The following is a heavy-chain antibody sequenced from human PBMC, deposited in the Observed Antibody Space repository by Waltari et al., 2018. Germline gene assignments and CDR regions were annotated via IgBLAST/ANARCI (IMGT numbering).Heavy chain of an antibody. CDR3: ARRDYYDSSDNDY. CDR2: ISNSSSYI. Sequence: EVQLVESGGGLVKPEGSLRLYCAASGFTFSSYSMNWVRQDPGKGLEWVSSISNSSSYIYYADSVKGRFTISRDNAKNSLYLQMNSLRAEDTAVYYCARRDYYDSSDNDYWGQGTLVTVSS. CDR1: GFTFSSYS. D-gene: IGHD3-22*01. J-gene: IGHJ4*02. V-gene: IGHV3-21*01.